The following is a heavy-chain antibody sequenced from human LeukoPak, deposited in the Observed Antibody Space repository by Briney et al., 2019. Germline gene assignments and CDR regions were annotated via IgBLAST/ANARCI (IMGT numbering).Heavy chain of an antibody. V-gene: IGHV4-59*01. Sequence: SETLSLTCTVSGGSISSYYWSWIRQPPGKGLEWIGYIYYSGSTNYNPSLKSRVTISVDTSKNQVSLKLRSVTAADTAVYYCARDRAHCSSTSCYEGPPNWFDPWGHGTLVTVSS. J-gene: IGHJ5*02. D-gene: IGHD2-2*01. CDR3: ARDRAHCSSTSCYEGPPNWFDP. CDR2: IYYSGST. CDR1: GGSISSYY.